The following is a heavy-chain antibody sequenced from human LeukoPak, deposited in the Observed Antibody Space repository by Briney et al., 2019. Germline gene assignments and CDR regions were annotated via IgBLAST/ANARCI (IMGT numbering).Heavy chain of an antibody. CDR1: GGSFSDYY. CDR3: ARGSVVAARDHQNWFDP. V-gene: IGHV4-34*01. CDR2: VNHSGST. J-gene: IGHJ5*02. D-gene: IGHD2-15*01. Sequence: SETLSLTCAVYGGSFSDYYWNWIRQPPGKGLEWIGEVNHSGSTNYNPSLKSRVTISTDTSKNQLSLKLSSVTAADTAVYYCARGSVVAARDHQNWFDPWGQGTQVTVSS.